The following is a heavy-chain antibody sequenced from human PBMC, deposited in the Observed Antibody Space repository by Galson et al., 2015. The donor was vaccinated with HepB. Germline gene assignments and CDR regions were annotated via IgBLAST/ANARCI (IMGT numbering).Heavy chain of an antibody. V-gene: IGHV3-23*01. CDR1: GFTLSSYA. CDR3: AKDFGLCSGGSCYSVIFDY. D-gene: IGHD2-15*01. Sequence: SLRLSCAASGFTLSSYAMSWVRQAPGKGLEWVSGISNSGYNTYYADSVKGRFTISRDNSKNTLYLQMNSLRAEDTAVYYCAKDFGLCSGGSCYSVIFDYWGRGTLVTVSS. J-gene: IGHJ4*02. CDR2: ISNSGYNT.